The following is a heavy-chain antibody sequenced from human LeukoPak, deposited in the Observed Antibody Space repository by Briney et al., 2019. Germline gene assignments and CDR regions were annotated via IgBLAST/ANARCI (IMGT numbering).Heavy chain of an antibody. J-gene: IGHJ4*02. Sequence: GGSLRLSCAASGFTFSSYWMRWVRQAPGKGLVWVSRINTDGSSTSYADSVKGRFTISRDNAKNTLYLQMNSLRAEDTAVYYCAKDFGPYCGGDCYFDFDYWGQGTLVTVSS. V-gene: IGHV3-74*01. D-gene: IGHD2-21*01. CDR3: AKDFGPYCGGDCYFDFDY. CDR1: GFTFSSYW. CDR2: INTDGSST.